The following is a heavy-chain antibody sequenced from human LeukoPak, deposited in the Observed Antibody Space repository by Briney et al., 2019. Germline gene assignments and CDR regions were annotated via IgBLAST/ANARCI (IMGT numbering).Heavy chain of an antibody. D-gene: IGHD3-10*01. V-gene: IGHV3-53*01. J-gene: IGHJ4*02. CDR2: IYSGGDT. CDR3: VRAGHHSGSTDELFLPFDY. Sequence: GGSLRLSCATTGFTIRRSYMSWVRQAAGKGLEWVSVIYSGGDTIHADSVKGRFSISRVSSNVYLQMNSLRPEDTAVYYCVRAGHHSGSTDELFLPFDYWGQGTRVTVSA. CDR1: GFTIRRSY.